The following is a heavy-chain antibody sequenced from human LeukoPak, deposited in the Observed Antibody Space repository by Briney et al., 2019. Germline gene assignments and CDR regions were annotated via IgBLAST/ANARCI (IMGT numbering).Heavy chain of an antibody. CDR3: ARDRISINALDM. CDR2: ISHIGST. V-gene: IGHV4-59*11. Sequence: SETLSLTCTVSGASISGHYLTWLRQPPGKGLEWIGYISHIGSTNYNPSLKSRVTISVDTSKNQFSLKPTSVTAADTAVYYCARDRISINALDMWGQGTMVTVSS. D-gene: IGHD1-14*01. CDR1: GASISGHY. J-gene: IGHJ3*02.